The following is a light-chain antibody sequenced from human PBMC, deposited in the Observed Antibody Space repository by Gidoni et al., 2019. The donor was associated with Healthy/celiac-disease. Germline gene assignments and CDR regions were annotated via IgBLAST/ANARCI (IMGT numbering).Light chain of an antibody. CDR3: QQSYSTPRT. CDR1: QSISSY. J-gene: IGKJ1*01. V-gene: IGKV1-39*01. CDR2: AAS. Sequence: DIQMTQSPSSLSASVGDRVTITCRASQSISSYLNWYQQKPGKAHKLLIDAASSLQSGVPSRCSGRGSGTDFTLTISSLQPEDFATYYWQQSYSTPRTFGQGTKVEIK.